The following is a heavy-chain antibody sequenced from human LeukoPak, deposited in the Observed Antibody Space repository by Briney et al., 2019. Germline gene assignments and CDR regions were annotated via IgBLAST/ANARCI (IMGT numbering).Heavy chain of an antibody. Sequence: GASVKVSCKASGYTFTSYGISWVRQAPGQGLEWMGWISAYNGNTNYAQKLQGRVTMTTDTSTSTAYMELRSLRSDDTAVYYCARDLYYYDSNGSGYWGQGTLVTVSS. D-gene: IGHD3-22*01. J-gene: IGHJ4*02. CDR3: ARDLYYYDSNGSGY. CDR1: GYTFTSYG. CDR2: ISAYNGNT. V-gene: IGHV1-18*01.